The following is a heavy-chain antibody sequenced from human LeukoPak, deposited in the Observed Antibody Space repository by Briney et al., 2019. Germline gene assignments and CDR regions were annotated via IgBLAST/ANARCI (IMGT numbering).Heavy chain of an antibody. CDR1: GGSISIYY. Sequence: AETLSLTCTVSGGSISIYYWSWIRQPPGKGLEWIGEMYLSGTTHSNPSVKSRVTISIDKSKNQFFLNLSSVTAADTAVYYCAGLVGRYSSGLYYYYFDYWGQGTLVTVSS. D-gene: IGHD3-22*01. CDR2: MYLSGTT. V-gene: IGHV4-59*12. J-gene: IGHJ4*02. CDR3: AGLVGRYSSGLYYYYFDY.